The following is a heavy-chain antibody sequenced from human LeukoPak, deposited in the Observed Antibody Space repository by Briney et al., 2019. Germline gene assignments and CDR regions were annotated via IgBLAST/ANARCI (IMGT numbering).Heavy chain of an antibody. CDR2: ICAYNGNT. Sequence: ASLKVSCKASGYTFTSYGISWGRQAPGQGLEWMGWICAYNGNTNYAQKLQGRVTMTTDTSTSTAYMELRSLRSDDTAVYYCAREGKARYYGSGSYYAPPFDYWGQGTLVTVSS. D-gene: IGHD3-10*01. J-gene: IGHJ4*02. CDR1: GYTFTSYG. CDR3: AREGKARYYGSGSYYAPPFDY. V-gene: IGHV1-18*01.